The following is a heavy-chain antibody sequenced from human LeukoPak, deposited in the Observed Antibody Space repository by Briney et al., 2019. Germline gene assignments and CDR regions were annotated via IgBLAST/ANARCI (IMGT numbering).Heavy chain of an antibody. J-gene: IGHJ4*02. CDR1: GGSFSNYY. D-gene: IGHD6-19*01. V-gene: IGHV4-34*01. Sequence: SETLSLTCAVFGGSFSNYYWSWIRQPPGKGLEWIGEINHSGITNYNPSLKSRVTISADTSKNPFSLKLSSVTAADTSVYYCASDTVAGTGWGQGTLVTVSS. CDR2: INHSGIT. CDR3: ASDTVAGTG.